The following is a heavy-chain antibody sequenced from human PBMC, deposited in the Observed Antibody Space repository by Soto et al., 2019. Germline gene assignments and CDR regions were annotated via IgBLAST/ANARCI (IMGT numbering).Heavy chain of an antibody. D-gene: IGHD6-13*01. J-gene: IGHJ4*02. V-gene: IGHV4-34*01. CDR3: ARSIAAAGKVFDY. Sequence: PSETLSLTCAVYGGSFSGYYWSWIRQPPGKGLEWIGEINHSGSTNYNPSLKSRVTISVDTSKNQFSLKLSSVTAADTAVYYCARSIAAAGKVFDYWGQGTLVTVSS. CDR1: GGSFSGYY. CDR2: INHSGST.